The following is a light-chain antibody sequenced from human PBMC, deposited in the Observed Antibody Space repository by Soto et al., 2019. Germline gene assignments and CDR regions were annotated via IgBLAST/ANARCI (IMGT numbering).Light chain of an antibody. J-gene: IGLJ1*01. CDR2: DVT. Sequence: QSALTQPRSVSGSPGQSVTISCTGTTSDVGGYNYVSWYQHHPGGAPKRIIYDVTKRPSGVPDRFSGSRSGNTASLTISGLQAEDDAEYYCCSYAGRYSYVFGTGTKLTVL. CDR1: TSDVGGYNY. CDR3: CSYAGRYSYV. V-gene: IGLV2-11*01.